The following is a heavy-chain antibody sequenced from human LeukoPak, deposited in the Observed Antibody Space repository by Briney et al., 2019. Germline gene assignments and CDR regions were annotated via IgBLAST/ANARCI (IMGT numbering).Heavy chain of an antibody. CDR3: ARAHIAIVVAVPDY. J-gene: IGHJ4*02. D-gene: IGHD2-15*01. Sequence: PGGSLRLSCAASGFTFSSYEMNWVRQAPGKGLEWVSYISSSGSTIYYADSVKGRFTISRDNSRNTLYLQMSSLRAEDTSVYYCARAHIAIVVAVPDYWGQGTLVTVSS. CDR1: GFTFSSYE. V-gene: IGHV3-48*03. CDR2: ISSSGSTI.